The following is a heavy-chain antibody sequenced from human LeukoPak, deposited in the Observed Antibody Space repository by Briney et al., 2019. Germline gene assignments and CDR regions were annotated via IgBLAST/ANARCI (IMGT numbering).Heavy chain of an antibody. D-gene: IGHD3-16*02. Sequence: PSETLSLTCTVSGYSISSGYYWGWIRQPPGKGLEWIGSIYYSGSTYYNPSLKSRVTISVDTSKNQFSLKLSSVTAADTAVYYCARVFPALNWGQGTLVTVSS. V-gene: IGHV4-38-2*02. CDR1: GYSISSGYY. CDR3: ARVFPALN. J-gene: IGHJ4*02. CDR2: IYYSGST.